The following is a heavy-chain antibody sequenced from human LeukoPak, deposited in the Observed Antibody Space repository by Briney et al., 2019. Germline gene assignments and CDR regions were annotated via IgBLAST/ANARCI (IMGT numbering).Heavy chain of an antibody. CDR1: GGSISSYY. CDR2: IYYSGST. J-gene: IGHJ5*02. V-gene: IGHV4-59*01. D-gene: IGHD2-2*02. CDR3: AREVPAAIQLGNSWFDP. Sequence: SETLSLTCTVSGGSISSYYWSWIRQPPGKGLEWIGYIYYSGSTNYNPSLKSRVTISVDTSKNQFSLKLSSVTAADTAVYYCAREVPAAIQLGNSWFDPWGQGTLVTVSS.